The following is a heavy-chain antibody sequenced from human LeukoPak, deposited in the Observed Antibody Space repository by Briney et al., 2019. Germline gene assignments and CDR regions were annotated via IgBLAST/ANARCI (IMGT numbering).Heavy chain of an antibody. CDR1: GFTFSNYW. J-gene: IGHJ6*02. CDR3: AREEQLWLQGYYYGMDV. Sequence: GGSLRLSCAASGFTFSNYWMGWVRQAPGKGLEWVANIKQDGSEKYYVDSVKGRFTISRDNAKNSLYLQMNSLRAEDTAVYYCAREEQLWLQGYYYGMDVWGQGTTVTVSS. V-gene: IGHV3-7*01. D-gene: IGHD5-18*01. CDR2: IKQDGSEK.